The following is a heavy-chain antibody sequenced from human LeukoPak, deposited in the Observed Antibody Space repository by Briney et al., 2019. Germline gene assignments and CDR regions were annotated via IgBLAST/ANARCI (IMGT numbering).Heavy chain of an antibody. Sequence: SQTLSLTCAVSGGSISSGGYSWSWIRQPPGKGLEWIGYIYHSGSTYYNPSHKSRVTISVDRSKNQFSLKLSSVTAADTAVYYCAREGSSTVPDAFDIWGQGTMVTVSS. CDR3: AREGSSTVPDAFDI. CDR1: GGSISSGGYS. D-gene: IGHD2-2*01. CDR2: IYHSGST. V-gene: IGHV4-30-2*01. J-gene: IGHJ3*02.